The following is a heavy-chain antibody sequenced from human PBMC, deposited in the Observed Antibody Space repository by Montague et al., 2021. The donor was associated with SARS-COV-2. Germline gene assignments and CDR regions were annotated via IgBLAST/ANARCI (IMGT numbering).Heavy chain of an antibody. CDR1: GASITSYY. V-gene: IGHV4-59*13. D-gene: IGHD2-21*02. Sequence: SETLSLTCSVSGASITSYYCIWMRHPPAKTLEWIGYRSYSGTTRNNHYLASRLTISRDTSKNQYSLSLASVTAADTALYYCAGVPLMRGDCSLDLWGRGTLVSVSS. CDR3: AGVPLMRGDCSLDL. J-gene: IGHJ2*01. CDR2: RSYSGTT.